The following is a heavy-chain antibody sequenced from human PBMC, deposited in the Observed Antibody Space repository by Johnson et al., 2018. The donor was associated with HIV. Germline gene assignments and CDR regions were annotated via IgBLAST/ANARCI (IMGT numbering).Heavy chain of an antibody. CDR1: GFTFSSYW. CDR3: ARMTTTVSHHDAFDI. Sequence: QLVESGGGLVQPGGSLRLSCATSGFTFSSYWMSWVRQAPGKGLEWVANIKQDGSQKYYVDSVKGRFTISRDNARNSLFLQMNSLRAEDTAVYYCARMTTTVSHHDAFDIWGQGTMVTVSS. V-gene: IGHV3-7*01. D-gene: IGHD4-17*01. CDR2: IKQDGSQK. J-gene: IGHJ3*02.